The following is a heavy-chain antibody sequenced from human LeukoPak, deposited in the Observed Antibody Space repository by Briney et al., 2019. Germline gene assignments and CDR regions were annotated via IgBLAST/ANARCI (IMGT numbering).Heavy chain of an antibody. J-gene: IGHJ4*02. V-gene: IGHV4-34*01. CDR2: ISHSGTT. D-gene: IGHD3-3*01. Sequence: SETLSLTCTVYGGSFNGYYWSWIRQPPGKGLEWIGEISHSGTTNYSPSLKSRVTMSLDTSSNHFSLKLSSVTAADTAVYYCARVPLKFLEPFDHWGQGTLVTVSS. CDR1: GGSFNGYY. CDR3: ARVPLKFLEPFDH.